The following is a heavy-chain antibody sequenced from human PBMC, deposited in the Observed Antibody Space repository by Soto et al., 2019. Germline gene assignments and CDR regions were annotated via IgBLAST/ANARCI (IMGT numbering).Heavy chain of an antibody. CDR3: AKDTYGDFI. CDR2: ISVSGRST. D-gene: IGHD4-17*01. J-gene: IGHJ4*02. Sequence: GGSLRLSCAASGFMFRSFAMNWVRQAPGKGLEWVSAISVSGRSTYYADSVKGRFTISRDNSKNALFLQMNSLRAEDTAVYYCAKDTYGDFIGGRGTLVTVSS. V-gene: IGHV3-23*01. CDR1: GFMFRSFA.